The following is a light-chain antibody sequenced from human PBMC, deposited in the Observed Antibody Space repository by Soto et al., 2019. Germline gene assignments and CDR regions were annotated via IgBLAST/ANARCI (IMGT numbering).Light chain of an antibody. CDR3: QQYYSTPPYT. J-gene: IGKJ2*01. V-gene: IGKV4-1*01. Sequence: DIVMTQSPDSLAVSLGERATINCKSRQSVLYSSNNKNYLAWYRQKPGQPPKMIIYWESNRESGVPDRISGSVSGTDCTLNISSLHSEDVAVYYCQQYYSTPPYTFGQGTKLEI. CDR1: QSVLYSSNNKNY. CDR2: WES.